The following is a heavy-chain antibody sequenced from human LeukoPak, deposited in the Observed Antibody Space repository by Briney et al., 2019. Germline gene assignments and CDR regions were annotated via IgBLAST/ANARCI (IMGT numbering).Heavy chain of an antibody. D-gene: IGHD3-22*01. CDR2: IWYDGSNK. CDR3: ARGDYYDSSGSYLFDY. J-gene: IGHJ4*02. Sequence: PGGSLRLSCAASGFTFSSYGMHWVRQAPGKGLEWVAVIWYDGSNKYYADSVKGRFTISRDNSKNTLYLQMNSLRAEDTAVYYCARGDYYDSSGSYLFDYWGQGTLVTVSS. CDR1: GFTFSSYG. V-gene: IGHV3-33*01.